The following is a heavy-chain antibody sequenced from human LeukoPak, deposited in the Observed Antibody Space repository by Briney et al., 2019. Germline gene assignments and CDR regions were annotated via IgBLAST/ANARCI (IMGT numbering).Heavy chain of an antibody. CDR2: ISGNDPTI. D-gene: IGHD2-15*01. CDR1: GFTFSDYY. V-gene: IGHV3-11*01. CDR3: ARVLRYCSGGNCYSGGLGYMDV. Sequence: PGGSLRLSCAASGFTFSDYYLSWIRQAPGKGLEWVSYISGNDPTIYYADSVKGRFTISRDNAKNSLFLQMNSLRAEDTAVYYCARVLRYCSGGNCYSGGLGYMDVWGKGTTVTISS. J-gene: IGHJ6*03.